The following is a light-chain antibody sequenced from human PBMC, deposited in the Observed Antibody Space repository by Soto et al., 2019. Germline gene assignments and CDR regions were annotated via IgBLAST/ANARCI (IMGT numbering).Light chain of an antibody. CDR2: GAS. J-gene: IGKJ2*01. CDR1: QSVSSSY. V-gene: IGKV3-20*01. CDR3: QQYGSLPRT. Sequence: EIVLTQSPGTLSLSPGERATLSCRASQSVSSSYLAWYQQKPGQALRLLIYGASSRATGIPDRFSGSGSGTDFTLTISRLEPEDFAVYYCQQYGSLPRTVGQGTKLEIK.